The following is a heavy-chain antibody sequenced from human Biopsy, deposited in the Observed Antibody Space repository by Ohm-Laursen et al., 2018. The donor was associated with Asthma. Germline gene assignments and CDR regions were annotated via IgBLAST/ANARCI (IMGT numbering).Heavy chain of an antibody. CDR2: INPNSGAT. Sequence: SVKVSCNVSGYTFTSYYMHWVRQAPGQGLEWMGRINPNSGATNYAQKFQGRVTMTRDTSISTAYMEVSRLRSDDTAVYYCARGQKSAGDRWFDPWGQGTLVTVSS. CDR1: GYTFTSYY. D-gene: IGHD6-13*01. CDR3: ARGQKSAGDRWFDP. J-gene: IGHJ5*02. V-gene: IGHV1-2*06.